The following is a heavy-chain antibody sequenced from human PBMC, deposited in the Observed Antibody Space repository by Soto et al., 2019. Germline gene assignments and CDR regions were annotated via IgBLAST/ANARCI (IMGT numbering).Heavy chain of an antibody. CDR3: ARIEGVPYYGSGSYQIDY. D-gene: IGHD3-10*01. CDR2: IYYSGST. Sequence: SETLSLTCTVSGGSISSGDYYWSWIRQPPGKGLEWIGYIYYSGSTYYNPSLKSRVTISVDTSKNQFSLKLSSVTAADTAVYYCARIEGVPYYGSGSYQIDYWGQGTLVTVSS. J-gene: IGHJ4*02. CDR1: GGSISSGDYY. V-gene: IGHV4-30-4*01.